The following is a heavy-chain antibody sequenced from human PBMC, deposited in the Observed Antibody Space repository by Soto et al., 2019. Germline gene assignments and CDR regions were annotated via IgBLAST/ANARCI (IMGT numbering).Heavy chain of an antibody. D-gene: IGHD3-9*01. Sequence: GESLKISCAGSGFTPTTTPLSWVRQPPGKGLEWVTTISGTASRTYYVDSVKGRFFISRDNSKNTVTLQMNNLTVDDTAVYYCETSFRYFDNWGQGTRVTVSS. J-gene: IGHJ4*02. CDR3: ETSFRYFDN. CDR1: GFTPTTTP. CDR2: ISGTASRT. V-gene: IGHV3-23*01.